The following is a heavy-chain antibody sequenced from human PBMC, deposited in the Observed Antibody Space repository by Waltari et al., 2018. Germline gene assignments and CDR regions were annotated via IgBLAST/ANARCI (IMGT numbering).Heavy chain of an antibody. D-gene: IGHD1-26*01. Sequence: VQLVQSGAEVKKPGASVKVSCKASGYTFTSYAMHWVRQAPGQRLEWMGWINAGNGNTKYSQEFQGRVTITRDTSASTAYMELSSLRSEDTAVYYCASTHSGSYYFDYWGQGTLVTVSS. CDR2: INAGNGNT. CDR1: GYTFTSYA. CDR3: ASTHSGSYYFDY. V-gene: IGHV1-3*01. J-gene: IGHJ4*02.